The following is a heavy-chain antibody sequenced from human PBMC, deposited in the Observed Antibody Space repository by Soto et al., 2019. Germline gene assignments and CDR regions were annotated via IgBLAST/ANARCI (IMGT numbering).Heavy chain of an antibody. V-gene: IGHV3-33*01. J-gene: IGHJ4*02. Sequence: ESGGGVVQPGRSLRLSCAASGFTFSSYGMHWVRQAPGKGLEWGAVIWYDGSNKYYADSVKGRFTISRDNSKNTLYLQMNSLRAEDTAVYYCARKGNYDFWSGYYPDYWGQGTLVTVSS. CDR3: ARKGNYDFWSGYYPDY. CDR1: GFTFSSYG. CDR2: IWYDGSNK. D-gene: IGHD3-3*01.